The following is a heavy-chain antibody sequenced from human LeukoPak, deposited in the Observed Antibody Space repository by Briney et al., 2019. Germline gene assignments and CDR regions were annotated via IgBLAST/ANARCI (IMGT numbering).Heavy chain of an antibody. J-gene: IGHJ3*02. CDR3: ARLGRHYYDSSGYYSYAFDI. CDR2: IYPGDSDT. Sequence: GESLKISCKGSGYSFTSYWIGWVRQMPGKGLEWMETIYPGDSDTRYSPSFQGQVTISADKSISTAYLQWSSLKASDTAMYYCARLGRHYYDSSGYYSYAFDIWGQGIMVTVSS. D-gene: IGHD3-22*01. CDR1: GYSFTSYW. V-gene: IGHV5-51*01.